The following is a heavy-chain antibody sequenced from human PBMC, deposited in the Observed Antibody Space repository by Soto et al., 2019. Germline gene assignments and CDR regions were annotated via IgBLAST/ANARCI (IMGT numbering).Heavy chain of an antibody. D-gene: IGHD3-3*02. Sequence: ASVKVSCKASGYTLNTYDINWVRQAPGQGLEWMGWISADNGNTNYAQKFQGRVTMTTDTSTSTAYMELRGLRSDDTALYYCARGNILIHASDSWGHGTMVIIS. J-gene: IGHJ3*02. CDR3: ARGNILIHASDS. CDR2: ISADNGNT. V-gene: IGHV1-18*04. CDR1: GYTLNTYD.